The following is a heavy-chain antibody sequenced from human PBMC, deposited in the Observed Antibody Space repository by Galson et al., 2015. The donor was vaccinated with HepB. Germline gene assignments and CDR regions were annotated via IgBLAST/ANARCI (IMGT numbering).Heavy chain of an antibody. Sequence: LRLSCAASGFTFSSYTMNWVRQAPGKGLEWVSSISGSYTIYYADSVKGRFTISRDNAKNSLYLQMNSLRDEDTAVYYCATAGSYRFDYWGQGTLATVSS. V-gene: IGHV3-48*02. D-gene: IGHD6-6*01. CDR3: ATAGSYRFDY. CDR1: GFTFSSYT. CDR2: ISGSYTI. J-gene: IGHJ4*02.